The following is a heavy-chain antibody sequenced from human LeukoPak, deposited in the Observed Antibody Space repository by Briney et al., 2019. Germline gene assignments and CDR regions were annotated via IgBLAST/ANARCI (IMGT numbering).Heavy chain of an antibody. CDR1: GFTVSNNY. CDR3: AKVAFRSSSYISGIDY. D-gene: IGHD6-6*01. CDR2: IYSGGST. Sequence: PGGSLRLSCAASGFTVSNNYMSWVRQAPGKGLEWVSIIYSGGSTYYADSVKGRFTISRDSPKNTLYLQMNSLRAEDTAVYYCAKVAFRSSSYISGIDYWGQGTLVTVSS. V-gene: IGHV3-53*01. J-gene: IGHJ4*02.